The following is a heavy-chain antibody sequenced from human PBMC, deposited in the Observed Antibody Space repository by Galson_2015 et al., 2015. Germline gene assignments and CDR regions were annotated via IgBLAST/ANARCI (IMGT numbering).Heavy chain of an antibody. D-gene: IGHD3-3*01. CDR3: ARGGDFWGAYWGRADY. CDR1: GFTFSTYS. V-gene: IGHV3-21*01. Sequence: SLRLSCAASGFTFSTYSMNWVRQAPGKGLEWVSFISSAGSYIHYADSLKGRFTISRDNAKNTLYLQMNNLRAEDTAVYYCARGGDFWGAYWGRADYWGQGTRVTVSS. CDR2: ISSAGSYI. J-gene: IGHJ4*02.